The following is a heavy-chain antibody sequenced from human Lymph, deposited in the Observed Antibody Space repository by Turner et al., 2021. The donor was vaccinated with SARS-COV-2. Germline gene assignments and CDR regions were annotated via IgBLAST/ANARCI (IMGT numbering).Heavy chain of an antibody. D-gene: IGHD5-12*01. CDR3: AKEGLSGRRLQFVPYFAY. V-gene: IGHV3-43*02. CDR1: GFTFDDYA. J-gene: IGHJ4*02. CDR2: ISGDGGST. Sequence: EVQLVESGGGVVQPGGSLRLSCAASGFTFDDYAMHWVRQAPGKCLEWVSLISGDGGSTYYADSEKGRFTISRDDSKNSLYLQINSLRTEDTALYYCAKEGLSGRRLQFVPYFAYWGQGTLVSVSS.